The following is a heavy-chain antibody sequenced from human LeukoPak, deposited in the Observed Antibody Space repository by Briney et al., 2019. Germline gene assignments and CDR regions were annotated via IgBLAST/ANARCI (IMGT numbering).Heavy chain of an antibody. Sequence: GASVKVSCKASGYTFTGYYMNWVRQAPGQGLEWMGWINPNSGGTNYAQKFQGRVTMTRDTSISTAYMELSRLRSDDTAVYYCARVLTRVGATLGYWGQGTLVTVSS. CDR1: GYTFTGYY. D-gene: IGHD1-26*01. J-gene: IGHJ4*02. V-gene: IGHV1-2*02. CDR2: INPNSGGT. CDR3: ARVLTRVGATLGY.